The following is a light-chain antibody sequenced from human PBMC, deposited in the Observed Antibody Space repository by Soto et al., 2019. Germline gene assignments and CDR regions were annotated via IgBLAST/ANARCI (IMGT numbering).Light chain of an antibody. V-gene: IGLV1-47*01. Sequence: QSVLTQPPSASGTPGQRVTISCSGSSSNIGSNYVYWYQQLPGTAPKLLIYRNNQRPSGVPDRFSGSKSGTSASLAISGLRSEDEADYYCAAWDDSLNGQVVFGGGTELTVL. CDR1: SSNIGSNY. CDR3: AAWDDSLNGQVV. J-gene: IGLJ2*01. CDR2: RNN.